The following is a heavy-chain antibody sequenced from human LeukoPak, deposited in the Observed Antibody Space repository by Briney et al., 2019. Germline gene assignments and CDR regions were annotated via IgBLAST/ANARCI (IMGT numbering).Heavy chain of an antibody. D-gene: IGHD6-19*01. Sequence: PGGSLRLSCAASGFTFSSYPVSWVRQAPGRGLEWVSAISGNGGTAYYADSAKGRFTISRDNSKNTLYLQMNSLRAEDTAVYYCAKDRSGCDWYFDLWGRGTLVTVSS. CDR3: AKDRSGCDWYFDL. V-gene: IGHV3-23*01. CDR2: ISGNGGTA. CDR1: GFTFSSYP. J-gene: IGHJ2*01.